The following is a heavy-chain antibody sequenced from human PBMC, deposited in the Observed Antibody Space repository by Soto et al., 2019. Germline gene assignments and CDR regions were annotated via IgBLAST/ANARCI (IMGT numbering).Heavy chain of an antibody. D-gene: IGHD5-12*01. J-gene: IGHJ4*02. CDR2: INPSGGST. V-gene: IGHV1-46*01. CDR1: GYTFTSYY. CDR3: ERGYSGYDWSILFDY. Sequence: ASVKVSCKASGYTFTSYYMHWVRQAPGQGLEWMGIINPSGGSTSYAQKFQGRVTMTRDTSTSTVYMELSSLRSEDTAVYYCERGYSGYDWSILFDYWGQGTLVTVSS.